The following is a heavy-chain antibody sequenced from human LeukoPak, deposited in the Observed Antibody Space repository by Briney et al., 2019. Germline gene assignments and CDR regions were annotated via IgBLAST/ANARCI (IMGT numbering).Heavy chain of an antibody. J-gene: IGHJ4*02. CDR3: ARDRRFGDQVDY. V-gene: IGHV1-18*01. Sequence: ASVKVSCKASGYTFTSYGISWVRQAPGQGLEWMGWISAYDGNTNYAQKLQGRVTMTTDTSTSTAYMELRSLRSDDTAVYYCARDRRFGDQVDYWGQGTLVTVSS. D-gene: IGHD3-10*01. CDR2: ISAYDGNT. CDR1: GYTFTSYG.